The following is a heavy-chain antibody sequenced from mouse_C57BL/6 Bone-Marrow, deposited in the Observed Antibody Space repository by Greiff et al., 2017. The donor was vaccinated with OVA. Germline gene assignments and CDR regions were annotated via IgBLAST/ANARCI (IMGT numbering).Heavy chain of an antibody. V-gene: IGHV5-6*01. D-gene: IGHD2-14*01. Sequence: EVQGVESGGDLVKPGGSLKLSCAASGFTFSSYGMSWVRQTPDKRLAWVATISSGGSYTYYPDSVQGRFTISRDNAKNTLYLQMSSLKYEDTAMYYCARRGSTRRKNYFDYWGQGTTLTVSS. J-gene: IGHJ2*01. CDR1: GFTFSSYG. CDR3: ARRGSTRRKNYFDY. CDR2: ISSGGSYT.